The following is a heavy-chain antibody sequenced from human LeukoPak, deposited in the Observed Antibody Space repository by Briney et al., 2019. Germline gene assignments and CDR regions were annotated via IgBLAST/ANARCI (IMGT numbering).Heavy chain of an antibody. V-gene: IGHV4-59*01. CDR1: GGSFSVYY. CDR2: IYYSGSI. CDR3: ARGSGAFDI. J-gene: IGHJ3*02. Sequence: SETLSLTCAVYGGSFSVYYWSWIRQPPGKGLEWIGYIYYSGSINYNPSLKSRVTISVDTSKNQFSLKLSSVTAADTAVYYCARGSGAFDIWGQGTMVTVSS.